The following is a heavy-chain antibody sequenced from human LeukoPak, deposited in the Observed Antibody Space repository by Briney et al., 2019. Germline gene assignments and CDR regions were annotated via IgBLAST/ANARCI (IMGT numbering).Heavy chain of an antibody. CDR3: AREEGPGYSSSWYYFDY. CDR1: GGSISSYY. J-gene: IGHJ4*02. V-gene: IGHV4-59*01. CDR2: IYYSGST. D-gene: IGHD6-13*01. Sequence: PSETLSLTCTVSGGSISSYYWSWIRQPPGKGLEWIGYIYYSGSTNYNPSLKSRVTISVDTSKNQFSLKLSSVTAADTAVYYCAREEGPGYSSSWYYFDYWGQGTLVTVSS.